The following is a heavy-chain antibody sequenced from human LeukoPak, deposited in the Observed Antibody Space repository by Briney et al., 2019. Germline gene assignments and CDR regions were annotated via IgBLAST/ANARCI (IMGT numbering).Heavy chain of an antibody. CDR2: IYSGGST. CDR3: ARDWDPLLHLRY. J-gene: IGHJ4*02. CDR1: GFTFSSNY. Sequence: PGGXLRLSCAASGFTFSSNYMSWVRQAPGKGLEWVSVIYSGGSTYYADSVKGRFTISRDNSKNTLYLQMNSLRAEDTAVYYCARDWDPLLHLRYWGQGTLVTVSS. D-gene: IGHD3-3*01. V-gene: IGHV3-53*01.